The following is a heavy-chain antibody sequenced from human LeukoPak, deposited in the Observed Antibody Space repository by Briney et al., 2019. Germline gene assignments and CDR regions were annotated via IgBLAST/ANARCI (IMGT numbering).Heavy chain of an antibody. D-gene: IGHD2-2*01. CDR1: GGSFSGYY. J-gene: IGHJ5*02. Sequence: SETLSLTCAVYGGSFSGYYWSWIRQPPGKGLEWIGEINHSGSTNYNPSLKSRVTISVDTSKNQFSLKLSSVTAADTAVYYCARHLKSSRVVPAAMPGVPFDPWGQGTLVTVSS. V-gene: IGHV4-34*01. CDR2: INHSGST. CDR3: ARHLKSSRVVPAAMPGVPFDP.